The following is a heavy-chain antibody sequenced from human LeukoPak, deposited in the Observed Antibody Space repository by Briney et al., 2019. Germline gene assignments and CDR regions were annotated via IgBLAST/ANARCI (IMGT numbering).Heavy chain of an antibody. CDR1: GGSITSANHY. J-gene: IGHJ4*02. V-gene: IGHV4-31*03. CDR2: IYYGGTT. CDR3: ARKEWVPYYFDN. Sequence: SETLSLTCTVSGGSITSANHYWSWIRQHPGKGLEWIGYIYYGGTTYYNPSLKGRVTISVDTSKNQFSLKLSSVTAADTAVYYCARKEWVPYYFDNWGQGTLVTVSS. D-gene: IGHD3-3*01.